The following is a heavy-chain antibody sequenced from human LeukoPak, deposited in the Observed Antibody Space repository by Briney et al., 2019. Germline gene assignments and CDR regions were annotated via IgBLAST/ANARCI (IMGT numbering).Heavy chain of an antibody. Sequence: PGGSLRLSCPASGFTFRSYAMRWVRQAPGKRLEWVSAISSSSTNTYYADSVKGRFTISRDNSKNTLYLQMNSLKAEDTAVYYCAKPSSGYGSFDSWGQGTLVTVSS. J-gene: IGHJ4*02. CDR2: ISSSSTNT. V-gene: IGHV3-23*01. CDR1: GFTFRSYA. D-gene: IGHD6-19*01. CDR3: AKPSSGYGSFDS.